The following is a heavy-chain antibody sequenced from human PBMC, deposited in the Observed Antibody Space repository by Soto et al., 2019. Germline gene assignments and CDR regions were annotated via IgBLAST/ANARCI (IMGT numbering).Heavy chain of an antibody. CDR1: GFTFSNYG. CDR2: VSYDGSNK. CDR3: AKDRAARWSRGMDV. V-gene: IGHV3-30*18. J-gene: IGHJ6*02. Sequence: GGSVRLSCAASGFTFSNYGMHWVRQAPGKGLEWVTVVSYDGSNKYYADSVKGRFTISRDTSKNTLYLQMNSLRPDDTAVYYCAKDRAARWSRGMDVRGQGTTGTVS. D-gene: IGHD6-6*01.